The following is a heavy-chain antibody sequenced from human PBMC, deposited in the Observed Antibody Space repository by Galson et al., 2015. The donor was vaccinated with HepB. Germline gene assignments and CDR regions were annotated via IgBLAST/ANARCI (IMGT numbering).Heavy chain of an antibody. Sequence: SVKVSCKASGYTFTGYYMHWVRQAPGQGLEWMGWINPNSGGTNYAQKFQGRVTMTRDTSISTAYMELSRLRSDDTAVYYCARDRRESGSYIPSYMDVWGKGTTVTVSS. CDR3: ARDRRESGSYIPSYMDV. J-gene: IGHJ6*03. CDR1: GYTFTGYY. CDR2: INPNSGGT. V-gene: IGHV1-2*02. D-gene: IGHD1-26*01.